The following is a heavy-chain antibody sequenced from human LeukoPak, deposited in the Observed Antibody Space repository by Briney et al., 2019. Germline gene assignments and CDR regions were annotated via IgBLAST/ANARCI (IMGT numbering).Heavy chain of an antibody. Sequence: ASVKVSCKASGYTFTSYYMHWVRQAPGQGFEWMGIINPSGGSTSYAQKFQGRVTMTRDMSTSTVYMELSSLRSEDTAVYYCARGAGYCSGGSCLHFDYWGQGTLVTVSS. D-gene: IGHD2-15*01. CDR2: INPSGGST. J-gene: IGHJ4*02. V-gene: IGHV1-46*01. CDR1: GYTFTSYY. CDR3: ARGAGYCSGGSCLHFDY.